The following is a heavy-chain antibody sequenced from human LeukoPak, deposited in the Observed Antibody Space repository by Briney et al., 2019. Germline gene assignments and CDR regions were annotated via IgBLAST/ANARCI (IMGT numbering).Heavy chain of an antibody. J-gene: IGHJ3*02. CDR3: ARPYDYVWGSYRYTGYGAFDI. CDR1: GGSFSGYS. V-gene: IGHV4-34*01. Sequence: PSETLSLTCAVDGGSFSGYSWRWVRQPPGKGREWIGEINHSGSTNYNPSLRSRVTISVDTSKNQCSLKLSSVTAADTAVYYCARPYDYVWGSYRYTGYGAFDIWGQGTMVTVSS. D-gene: IGHD3-16*02. CDR2: INHSGST.